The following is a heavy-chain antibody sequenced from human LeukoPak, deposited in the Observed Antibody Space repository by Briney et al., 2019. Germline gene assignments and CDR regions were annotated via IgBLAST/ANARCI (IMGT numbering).Heavy chain of an antibody. Sequence: GGSLRLSCAASGFTFSDYYMSWIRQAPGKGLEWVSYVSTTGNIIYYADSVKGRFTISRDNAENSLFLQMNSLRAEDTAVYYCARDIAAAGFFDYWGQGTLVTVSS. J-gene: IGHJ4*02. CDR3: ARDIAAAGFFDY. CDR2: VSTTGNII. V-gene: IGHV3-11*01. D-gene: IGHD6-13*01. CDR1: GFTFSDYY.